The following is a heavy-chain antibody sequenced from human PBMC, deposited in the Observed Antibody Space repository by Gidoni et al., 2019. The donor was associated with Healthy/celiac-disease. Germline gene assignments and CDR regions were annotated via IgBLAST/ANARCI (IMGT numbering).Heavy chain of an antibody. D-gene: IGHD4-17*01. J-gene: IGHJ4*02. V-gene: IGHV3-9*01. CDR3: AKDPVFSYGDYQLDY. CDR1: GFTFDDYA. CDR2: ISWNSGSI. Sequence: EVQLVESGGGLVQPGRSLRLSCAASGFTFDDYAMHWVRQAPGKGLEWVSGISWNSGSIGYADSVKGRFTISRDNAKNSLYLQMNSLRAEDTALYYCAKDPVFSYGDYQLDYWGQGTLVTVSS.